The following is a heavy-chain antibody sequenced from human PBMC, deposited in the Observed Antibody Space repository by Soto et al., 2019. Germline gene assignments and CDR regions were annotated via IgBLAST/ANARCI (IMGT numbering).Heavy chain of an antibody. Sequence: GGSLRLSCAASGFTFSRDSMNWVRQAPGKGLEWVSYMSSGGSTIYYADSVKGRFTISRDNAKNSLYLQMNSLRAEDTAVYYCAREVYGSRWFNYFQHCGHGRHVTVPS. V-gene: IGHV3-48*01. CDR1: GFTFSRDS. CDR3: AREVYGSRWFNYFQH. D-gene: IGHD6-13*01. J-gene: IGHJ1*01. CDR2: MSSGGSTI.